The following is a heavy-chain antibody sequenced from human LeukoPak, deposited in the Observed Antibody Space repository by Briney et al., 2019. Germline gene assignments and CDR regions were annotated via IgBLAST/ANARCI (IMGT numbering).Heavy chain of an antibody. CDR2: INSDGSEG. J-gene: IGHJ3*01. D-gene: IGHD6-6*01. CDR1: GFTFSGFW. V-gene: IGHV3-7*03. CDR3: ARSSYSSSSSV. Sequence: GFLRLSCAVSGFTFSGFWMSWSRQAPGKGLEWVASINSDGSEGYYADVVKGRFTISRDNAKNLLYLQINSLRAEDTAVYYCARSSYSSSSSVWGQGTMVTVSS.